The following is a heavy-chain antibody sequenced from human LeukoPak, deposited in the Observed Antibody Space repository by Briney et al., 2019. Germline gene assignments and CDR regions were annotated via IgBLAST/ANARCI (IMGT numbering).Heavy chain of an antibody. J-gene: IGHJ5*02. CDR1: GGSISSGGYS. Sequence: SQTLSLTCAVSGGSISSGGYSWSWIRQPPGKGLEWIGYIYHGGSTYYNPSLKSRVTISVDRSKNQFSLKLSSVTAADTAVYYCARVLGGDWFDPWGQGTLVTVSS. CDR2: IYHGGST. D-gene: IGHD7-27*01. V-gene: IGHV4-30-2*01. CDR3: ARVLGGDWFDP.